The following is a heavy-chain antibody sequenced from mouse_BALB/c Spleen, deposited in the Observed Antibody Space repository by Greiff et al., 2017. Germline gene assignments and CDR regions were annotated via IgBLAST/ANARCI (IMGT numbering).Heavy chain of an antibody. CDR1: GFNIKDYY. V-gene: IGHV14-1*02. Sequence: VQLQQSGAELVRPGALVKLSCKASGFNIKDYYMHWVKQRPEQGLEWIGWIDPENGNTIYDPKFQGKASITADTSSNTAYLQLSSLTSEDTAVYYCARGLWLRRYFDVWGAGTTVTVSS. D-gene: IGHD2-2*01. J-gene: IGHJ1*01. CDR3: ARGLWLRRYFDV. CDR2: IDPENGNT.